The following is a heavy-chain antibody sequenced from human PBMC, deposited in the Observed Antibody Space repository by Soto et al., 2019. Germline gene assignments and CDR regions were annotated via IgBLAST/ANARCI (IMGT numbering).Heavy chain of an antibody. V-gene: IGHV3-64D*08. CDR3: ASRDCSGTSCRHFGY. CDR2: VSSSGAST. Sequence: GGSLRLSCSASGFTFSTYAMHWVRQAPGKGLEYVSAVSSSGASTYYADSVKGRFTISRDNSKNTLYLQMSSLRGEDTAVYYCASRDCSGTSCRHFGYWGRGILVTVSS. D-gene: IGHD2-2*01. CDR1: GFTFSTYA. J-gene: IGHJ4*02.